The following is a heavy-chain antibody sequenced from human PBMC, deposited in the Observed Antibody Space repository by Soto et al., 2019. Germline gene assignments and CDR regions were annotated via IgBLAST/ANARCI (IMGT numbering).Heavy chain of an antibody. CDR1: GFPFATSA. CDR2: ISGGGDLA. J-gene: IGHJ4*02. V-gene: IGHV3-23*01. CDR3: AREDGVVGSSSAFDH. D-gene: IGHD1-26*01. Sequence: EVRLLESGGGLVQPGGSLRLSCAASGFPFATSAMIWVRQAPGKGPEWLSLISGGGDLAYYAESVKGRFTSSRDNSKNSLYLQMNRLRAEDTAIYYCAREDGVVGSSSAFDHWGLGTLVTVSS.